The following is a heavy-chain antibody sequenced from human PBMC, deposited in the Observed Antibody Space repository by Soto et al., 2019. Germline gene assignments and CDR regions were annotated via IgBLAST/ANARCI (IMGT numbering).Heavy chain of an antibody. V-gene: IGHV5-51*01. J-gene: IGHJ6*02. Sequence: GESLKISCKGSGYSFATNWIGWVRQRPGKGLEWMGIISPDDSDTRYSPSFQGQVTISADKSISTAYLQWSSLKASDTAMYYCARLQGDCSGGSCPYYYYYDMDVWGQGTTVTVSS. CDR2: ISPDDSDT. CDR1: GYSFATNW. D-gene: IGHD2-15*01. CDR3: ARLQGDCSGGSCPYYYYYDMDV.